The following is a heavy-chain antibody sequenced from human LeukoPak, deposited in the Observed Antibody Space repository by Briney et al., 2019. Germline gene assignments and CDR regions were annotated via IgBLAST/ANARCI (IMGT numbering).Heavy chain of an antibody. V-gene: IGHV4-4*02. Sequence: PSETLSLTCAVSGDSINSSNWWGWVRQPPGKGLEWIGEIYHTGSTNYNPSLKSRVTISLDKSKNQFSLQLSSVAAADTAVYYCARVLSVAGTIFDYWGQGTLVTVSS. CDR1: GDSINSSNW. CDR2: IYHTGST. D-gene: IGHD6-19*01. J-gene: IGHJ4*02. CDR3: ARVLSVAGTIFDY.